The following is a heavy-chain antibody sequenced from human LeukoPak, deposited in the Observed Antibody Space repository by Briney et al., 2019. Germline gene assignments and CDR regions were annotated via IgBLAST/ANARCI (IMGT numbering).Heavy chain of an antibody. CDR2: IKQDGSEK. Sequence: GGSLGLSCAASGFTFSSYWMSRVRQAPGKGLEWVANIKQDGSEKYYVDSVKGRFTISRDTAKSSLFLQMNSLRAEDTAVYYCARLGCSRGSCYSFFDCWGQGTLVTVSS. CDR1: GFTFSSYW. D-gene: IGHD2-15*01. V-gene: IGHV3-7*01. CDR3: ARLGCSRGSCYSFFDC. J-gene: IGHJ4*02.